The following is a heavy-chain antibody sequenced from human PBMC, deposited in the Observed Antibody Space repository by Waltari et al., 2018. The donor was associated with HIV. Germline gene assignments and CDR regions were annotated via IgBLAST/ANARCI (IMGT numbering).Heavy chain of an antibody. J-gene: IGHJ3*02. V-gene: IGHV4-39*01. CDR1: GASISRSSYF. Sequence: QLQLQESGPGLVKPSETLSLTCSVSGASISRSSYFWGWARQPPGKGLEWIGNIYYSRSPSYIPSLRSRVTISIDTAKNQFSLNLISVTAADTAVYYCSTEADTAGKAASDIWGQGTVVTVSS. CDR2: IYYSRSP. CDR3: STEADTAGKAASDI. D-gene: IGHD6-19*01.